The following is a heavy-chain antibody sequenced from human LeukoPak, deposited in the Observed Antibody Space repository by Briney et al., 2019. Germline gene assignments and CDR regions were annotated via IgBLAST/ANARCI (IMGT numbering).Heavy chain of an antibody. CDR2: TNHSGST. V-gene: IGHV4-34*01. J-gene: IGHJ3*02. Sequence: PSETLSLTCAVYGGSFSGYYWSWIRQPPGKGLEWIGETNHSGSTNYNPSLKSRVTISVDTSKNQFSLKLSSVTAADTAVYYCARGSEQDDAFDIWGQGTMVTVSS. CDR1: GGSFSGYY. D-gene: IGHD6-13*01. CDR3: ARGSEQDDAFDI.